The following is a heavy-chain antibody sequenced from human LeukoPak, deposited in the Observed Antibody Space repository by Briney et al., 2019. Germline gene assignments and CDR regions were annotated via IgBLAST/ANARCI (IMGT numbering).Heavy chain of an antibody. Sequence: PSETLSLTCTVSGGSISSSSYYWGWIRQPPGKGLEWIGSIYYSGSTYYNPSLKSRVTISVDTSKNQLSLKLRSVTAADTALYYCARYNFGLGTLDYWGQGTLVTVSS. J-gene: IGHJ4*02. D-gene: IGHD7-27*01. CDR2: IYYSGST. V-gene: IGHV4-39*07. CDR3: ARYNFGLGTLDY. CDR1: GGSISSSSYY.